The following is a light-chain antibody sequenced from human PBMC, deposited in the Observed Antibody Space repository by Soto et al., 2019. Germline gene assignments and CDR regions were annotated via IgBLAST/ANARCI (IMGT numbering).Light chain of an antibody. J-gene: IGKJ3*01. CDR3: LLYNSAPRRFT. CDR2: AVS. CDR1: QGISYF. V-gene: IGKV1-27*01. Sequence: DIHMTQSPSSLSASVGDRVTITCRASQGISYFLAWYQQKPGKVPNLLIYAVSTLEAGVPSRFSGSGSGTEFTLTITNLQPEDAATYYCLLYNSAPRRFTFGPGTTVDL.